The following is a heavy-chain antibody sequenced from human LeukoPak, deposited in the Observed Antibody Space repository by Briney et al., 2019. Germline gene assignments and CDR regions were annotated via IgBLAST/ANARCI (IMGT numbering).Heavy chain of an antibody. CDR3: ARSYDILTGYYVY. V-gene: IGHV1-69*01. J-gene: IGHJ4*02. D-gene: IGHD3-9*01. Sequence: SVKVSCKASGGTFSKYAISWVRQAPGQGLEWMGGIIPMFATAHYAQKFQDRVTIIADESTSTAYMELSSLRSEDTAVYYCARSYDILTGYYVYWGQGSLVTVSS. CDR1: GGTFSKYA. CDR2: IIPMFATA.